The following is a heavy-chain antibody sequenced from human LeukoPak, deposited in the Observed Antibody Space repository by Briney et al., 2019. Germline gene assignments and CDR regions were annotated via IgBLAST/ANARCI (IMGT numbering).Heavy chain of an antibody. CDR2: INPSGGST. CDR1: GFTFTSYY. D-gene: IGHD3-22*01. J-gene: IGHJ4*02. CDR3: ARDDSSGYQDY. Sequence: PGGSLRLSCAASGFTFTSYYMHWVRQAPGQGLEWMGIINPSGGSTSYAQKFQGRVTMTRDTSTSTVYMELSSLRSEDTAVYYCARDDSSGYQDYWGQGTLVTVSS. V-gene: IGHV1-46*01.